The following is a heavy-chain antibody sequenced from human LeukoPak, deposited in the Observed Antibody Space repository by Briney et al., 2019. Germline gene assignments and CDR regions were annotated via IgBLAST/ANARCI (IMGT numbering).Heavy chain of an antibody. CDR2: IYYSGST. CDR1: GGSISSSSYY. J-gene: IGHJ6*03. V-gene: IGHV4-39*07. D-gene: IGHD2-8*01. Sequence: SETLSLTCTVSGGSISSSSYYWGWIRQPPGKGLEWIGSIYYSGSTYYNPSLKSRVTISVDTSKNQFSLKLSSVTAADTAVYYCARGVGHYYYYMDVWGKGTTVTVSS. CDR3: ARGVGHYYYYMDV.